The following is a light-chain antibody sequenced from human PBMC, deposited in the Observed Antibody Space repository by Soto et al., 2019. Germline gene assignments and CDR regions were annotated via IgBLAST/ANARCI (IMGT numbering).Light chain of an antibody. CDR2: AES. CDR3: QKYGYSPIT. CDR1: QSVSSSH. V-gene: IGKV3-20*01. Sequence: DIVFTQSPGTLSLSPGERATLSWRASQSVSSSHLAWYQHKSGQAPRILIYAESSRATGRPDRFSGGGSGTDLNLTISRLEPEDFAVYYCQKYGYSPITCGQGTRLEIK. J-gene: IGKJ5*01.